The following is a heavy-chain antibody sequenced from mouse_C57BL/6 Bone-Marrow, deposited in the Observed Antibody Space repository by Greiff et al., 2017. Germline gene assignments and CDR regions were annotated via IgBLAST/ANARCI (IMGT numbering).Heavy chain of an antibody. CDR1: GYTFTDYE. D-gene: IGHD1-1*01. CDR3: TNYYGSSYPYYCGD. J-gene: IGHJ2*01. Sequence: VQLQQSGAELVRPGASVTLSCKASGYTFTDYEMHWVKQTPVHGLESIGAIDPETGGTAYNQKFKGKAILTADKSSGTAYMELRSLASEDSAVYYCTNYYGSSYPYYCGDWGQGGTLTVSS. CDR2: IDPETGGT. V-gene: IGHV1-15*01.